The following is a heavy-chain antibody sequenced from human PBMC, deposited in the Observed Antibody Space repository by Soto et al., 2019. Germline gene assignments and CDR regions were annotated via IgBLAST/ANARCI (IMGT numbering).Heavy chain of an antibody. CDR3: ARDVPLMLRSPDDAFDI. Sequence: ASMKVSCKASGYTFTSYGISWVRQAPGQGLEWMGWISAYNGNTIYAQKLQGRVTMTTDTSTSTAYMELRSLRSDDTAVYYCARDVPLMLRSPDDAFDIWGQGTMVTVSS. V-gene: IGHV1-18*01. CDR2: ISAYNGNT. D-gene: IGHD4-17*01. J-gene: IGHJ3*02. CDR1: GYTFTSYG.